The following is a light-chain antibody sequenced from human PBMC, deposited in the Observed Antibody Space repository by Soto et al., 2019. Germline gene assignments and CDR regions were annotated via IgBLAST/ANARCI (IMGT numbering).Light chain of an antibody. CDR3: QQHNYWPS. Sequence: EIVMTQSPVTLSVSPGERATLSCRASQSVDSNLAWYQQKPGQAPRLLLYGASTRATGIPGRFSGSGSGTEYTLTITSLQSEDFAVYYCQQHNYWPSFGQGTKLEFK. CDR2: GAS. CDR1: QSVDSN. J-gene: IGKJ2*01. V-gene: IGKV3-15*01.